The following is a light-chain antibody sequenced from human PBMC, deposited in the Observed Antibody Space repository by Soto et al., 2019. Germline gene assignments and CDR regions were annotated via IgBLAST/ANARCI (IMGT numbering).Light chain of an antibody. CDR2: DAS. Sequence: EIVLTQSPGTLSLSPGERATLSCRASQSVSSSYLAWYQQKPGQAPRLLIYDASSRATGIPDRFSGSGSGTDFTLTISRREPEDLAVYYCQQYGSSPQTFGQGTKVEIK. V-gene: IGKV3-20*01. J-gene: IGKJ1*01. CDR1: QSVSSSY. CDR3: QQYGSSPQT.